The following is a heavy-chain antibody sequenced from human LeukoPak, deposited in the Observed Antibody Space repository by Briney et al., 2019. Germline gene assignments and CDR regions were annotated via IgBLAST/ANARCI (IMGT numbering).Heavy chain of an antibody. CDR2: IKQDGSEK. CDR1: GFTFSRYW. Sequence: GGSLRLSCAASGFTFSRYWMSWVRQAPEKGLEWVANIKQDGSEKYYVDSVKGRFTISRDNAKNSLYLQMNSLRAEDTAVYYCAKVDPPLYYYDSSGYHGYFQHWGQGTLVTVSS. CDR3: AKVDPPLYYYDSSGYHGYFQH. V-gene: IGHV3-7*05. J-gene: IGHJ1*01. D-gene: IGHD3-22*01.